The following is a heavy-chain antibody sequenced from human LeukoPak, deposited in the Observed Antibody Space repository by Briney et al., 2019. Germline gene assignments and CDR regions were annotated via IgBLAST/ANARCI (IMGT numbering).Heavy chain of an antibody. CDR3: ATAPRQWLVLSVGQTFDY. J-gene: IGHJ4*02. CDR1: GYTLTELS. Sequence: ASVKVSCKVSGYTLTELSMHWVRQAPGKGLEWMGGCDPEDGETIYAQKFQGRVTMTEDTSTDTAYMELSSLRSEDTAVYYCATAPRQWLVLSVGQTFDYWGQGTLVTVSS. V-gene: IGHV1-24*01. D-gene: IGHD6-19*01. CDR2: CDPEDGET.